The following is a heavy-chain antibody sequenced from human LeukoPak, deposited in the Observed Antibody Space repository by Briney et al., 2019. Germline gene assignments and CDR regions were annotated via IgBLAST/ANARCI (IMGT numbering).Heavy chain of an antibody. J-gene: IGHJ3*01. CDR2: IIPIFGTA. D-gene: IGHD1-26*01. Sequence: SVKVSCKASGGTFSSYAISWVRQAPGQGLEWMGGIIPIFGTANYAQKFQGRVTITTDESTSTAYMELSSLRSEDTAVYYCATEDFDGIVGPIDSFDVWGQGTMVTVSP. CDR1: GGTFSSYA. CDR3: ATEDFDGIVGPIDSFDV. V-gene: IGHV1-69*05.